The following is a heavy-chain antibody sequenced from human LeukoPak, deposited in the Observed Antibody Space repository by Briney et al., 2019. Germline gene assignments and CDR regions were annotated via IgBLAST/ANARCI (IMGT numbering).Heavy chain of an antibody. D-gene: IGHD1-26*01. CDR1: GFTFSSYG. CDR3: AKVGGGSSSEI. J-gene: IGHJ3*02. Sequence: QPGGSLRLSCAASGFTFSSYGMNWVRQAPGKGLEWVSGISASAGNTYYADSVKGRFTISRHNSKNTLSLQMDSLRAEDTAVYYCAKVGGGSSSEIWGQGTMVTVSS. CDR2: ISASAGNT. V-gene: IGHV3-23*01.